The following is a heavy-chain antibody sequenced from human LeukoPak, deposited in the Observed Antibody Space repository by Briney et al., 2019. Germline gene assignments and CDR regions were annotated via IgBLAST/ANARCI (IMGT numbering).Heavy chain of an antibody. J-gene: IGHJ4*02. CDR1: GFTFSTYA. CDR2: ISGSGGST. CDR3: ARWYVDIVYSRFDY. V-gene: IGHV3-23*01. D-gene: IGHD5/OR15-5a*01. Sequence: GGSLRLSCAASGFTFSTYAMSWVRQAPGKGLEWVSGISGSGGSTYYADSVKGRFTISRDNSKNTLYLQMNSLRAEDTAVYYCARWYVDIVYSRFDYWGQGTLVTVSS.